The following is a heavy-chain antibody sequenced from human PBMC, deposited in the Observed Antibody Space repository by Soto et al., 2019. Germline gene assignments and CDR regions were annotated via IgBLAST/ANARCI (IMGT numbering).Heavy chain of an antibody. CDR3: AREGRMGYSSSRGYGMDV. V-gene: IGHV4-59*01. CDR1: GGSISSYY. CDR2: IYYSGST. Sequence: QVQLQESGPGLVKPSETLSLTCTVSGGSISSYYWRWVRQPPGKGLEWIGYIYYSGSTNYNPSLKSRVTISVDTSKNQCSLKLSSVTAADTAVYYWAREGRMGYSSSRGYGMDVWGQGTTVTVSS. J-gene: IGHJ6*02. D-gene: IGHD6-6*01.